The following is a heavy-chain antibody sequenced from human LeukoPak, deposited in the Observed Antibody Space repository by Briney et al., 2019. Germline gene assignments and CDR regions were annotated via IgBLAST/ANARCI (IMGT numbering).Heavy chain of an antibody. CDR2: IKQDGSEK. Sequence: PGGSLRLSCAASGFTFSSYWMSWVRQAPGKGLEWVANIKQDGSEKYYVDSVKGRFTISRDNAKNSLYLQMNSLRAEDTAVYYCARGATWELPNDAFDIWGQGTMVTVSS. CDR3: ARGATWELPNDAFDI. D-gene: IGHD1-26*01. J-gene: IGHJ3*02. V-gene: IGHV3-7*01. CDR1: GFTFSSYW.